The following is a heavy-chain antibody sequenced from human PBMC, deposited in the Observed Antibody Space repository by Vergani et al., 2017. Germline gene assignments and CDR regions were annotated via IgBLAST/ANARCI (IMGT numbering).Heavy chain of an antibody. J-gene: IGHJ2*01. V-gene: IGHV1-2*02. D-gene: IGHD3-16*01. CDR3: ARAHDAVGDWYFDL. CDR2: INPNSGGT. CDR1: GYTLTGYY. Sequence: QVQLVQSGAEVKKPGASVKVSCKASGYTLTGYYMHWVREAPGQGLEWMGWINPNSGGTNYAQKFQGRVTMTRDTSISTAYMELSRLRSDEMAVYYCARAHDAVGDWYFDLWGRGTLVTVSS.